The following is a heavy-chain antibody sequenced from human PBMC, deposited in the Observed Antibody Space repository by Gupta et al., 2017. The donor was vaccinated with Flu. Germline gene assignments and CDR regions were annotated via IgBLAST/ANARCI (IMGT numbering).Heavy chain of an antibody. Sequence: YWIGWVRQKPGKGLELMGIIYPDDSDTRYSPSFPGQVTLPAETSISPAHLQWSSLKASDTATYYCARLVPECSGGTCYYKTFHYGMDLWGPG. CDR3: ARLVPECSGGTCYYKTFHYGMDL. V-gene: IGHV5-51*01. D-gene: IGHD2-15*01. CDR2: IYPDDSDT. J-gene: IGHJ6*02. CDR1: YW.